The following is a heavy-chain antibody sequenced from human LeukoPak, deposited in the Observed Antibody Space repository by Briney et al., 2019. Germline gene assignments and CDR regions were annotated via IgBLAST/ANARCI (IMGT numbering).Heavy chain of an antibody. D-gene: IGHD4-23*01. J-gene: IGHJ4*02. Sequence: KSGGSLRPSCEVSGFTFSDHYMSWIRQAPGKRLEWVSYISSGSTYTNYADSVEGRFTISRDNAKNSLYLQMNSLRAEDTAVYYCARGDYGGDYFDYWGQGTLVTVSS. V-gene: IGHV3-11*05. CDR1: GFTFSDHY. CDR3: ARGDYGGDYFDY. CDR2: ISSGSTYT.